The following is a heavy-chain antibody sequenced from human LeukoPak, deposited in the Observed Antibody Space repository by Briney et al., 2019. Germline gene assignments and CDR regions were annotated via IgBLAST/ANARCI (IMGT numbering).Heavy chain of an antibody. D-gene: IGHD3-10*01. CDR1: AFIFSGHW. CDR2: ISSSSSYI. CDR3: ARDHPTYYYGSGTNV. J-gene: IGHJ6*02. V-gene: IGHV3-21*01. Sequence: GGSLRLSCEGSAFIFSGHWMNWVRRAPGKGLEWVSSISSSSSYIYYADSVKGRFTISRDNAKNSLYLQMNSLRAEDTAVYYCARDHPTYYYGSGTNVWGQGTTVTVSS.